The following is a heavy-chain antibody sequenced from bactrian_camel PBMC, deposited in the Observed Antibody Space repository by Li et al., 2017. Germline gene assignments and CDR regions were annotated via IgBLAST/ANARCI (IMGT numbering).Heavy chain of an antibody. CDR1: GYTYSSYW. D-gene: IGHD1*01. Sequence: QLVESGGGLVQPGGSLRLSCAASGYTYSSYWMYWVRQAPGKGLEWVSTIRSEGGTTDYADSVKGRFTISRDNAKDTVYLQMNSLKPEDTAVYYCVRDLLWLGYWGQGTQVTVS. CDR2: IRSEGGTT. CDR3: VRDLLWLGY. J-gene: IGHJ6*01. V-gene: IGHV3S25*01.